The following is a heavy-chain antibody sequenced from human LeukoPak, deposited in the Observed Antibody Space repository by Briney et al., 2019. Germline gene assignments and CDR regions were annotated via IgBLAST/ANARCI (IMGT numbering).Heavy chain of an antibody. CDR1: GGTFSSYA. CDR3: ASGYSYGDGTYYFDY. V-gene: IGHV1-69*04. Sequence: ASVNVSCMASGGTFSSYAISWVRQAPGQGLEWMGRIIPIFGIANYAQKFQGRVTITADKSTSTAYMELSSLRSEDTAVYYGASGYSYGDGTYYFDYWGQGTLVTVSS. CDR2: IIPIFGIA. J-gene: IGHJ4*02. D-gene: IGHD5-18*01.